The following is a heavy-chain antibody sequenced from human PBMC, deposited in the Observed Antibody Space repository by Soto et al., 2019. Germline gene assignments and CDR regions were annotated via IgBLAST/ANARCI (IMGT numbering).Heavy chain of an antibody. Sequence: EASVKVSCKASGYTFTTYDIHWVRQATGQGLEWMGWMNPSTGNTGYAQQFLGRVTMTRDTSISTAYMELSSLRSEDTAVYYCASGRFGEWLLKYWGQGALVTVSS. V-gene: IGHV1-8*02. CDR1: GYTFTTYD. CDR3: ASGRFGEWLLKY. D-gene: IGHD3-3*01. CDR2: MNPSTGNT. J-gene: IGHJ4*02.